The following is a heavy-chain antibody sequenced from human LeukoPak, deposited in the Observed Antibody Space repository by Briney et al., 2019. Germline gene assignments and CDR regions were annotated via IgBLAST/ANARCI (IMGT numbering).Heavy chain of an antibody. CDR2: ISSSSSSI. D-gene: IGHD5-18*01. CDR3: ARASGDIVETATMGSY. CDR1: GFTFNSYS. Sequence: GGSLRLSCAASGFTFNSYSMNWVRQAPGKGLEWVSSISSSSSSICHADSVKGRFTISRDNAKNSLYLQMNSLRAEDTAVYYCARASGDIVETATMGSYWGQGTLVTVSS. J-gene: IGHJ4*02. V-gene: IGHV3-21*01.